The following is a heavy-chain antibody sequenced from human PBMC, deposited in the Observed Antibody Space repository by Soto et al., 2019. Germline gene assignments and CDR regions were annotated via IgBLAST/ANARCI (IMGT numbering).Heavy chain of an antibody. CDR1: GGTFSSYT. CDR2: IIPILGIA. J-gene: IGHJ3*02. Sequence: QVQLVQSGAEVKKPGSSVKVSCKASGGTFSSYTISWVRQAPGQGLEWMGRIIPILGIANYVEKFQDRVTITADKSTSTAYMELSSLRSEDTAVYYCASDPLSGYDWNAFDIGGQGTMVTVSS. CDR3: ASDPLSGYDWNAFDI. V-gene: IGHV1-69*02. D-gene: IGHD5-12*01.